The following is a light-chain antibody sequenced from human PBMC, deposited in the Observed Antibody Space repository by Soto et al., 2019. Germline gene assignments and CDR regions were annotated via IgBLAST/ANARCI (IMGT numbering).Light chain of an antibody. Sequence: EIVLTQSPATLSLSPGERATLSCRASQSVSSYLAWYQQKPSQAPRLLIYDASNRATGIPARFSGSGSGTDFTLTISRLEPEDFAVYYCQQYGSSPPITFGQGTRLEIK. V-gene: IGKV3-20*01. CDR1: QSVSSY. CDR2: DAS. CDR3: QQYGSSPPIT. J-gene: IGKJ5*01.